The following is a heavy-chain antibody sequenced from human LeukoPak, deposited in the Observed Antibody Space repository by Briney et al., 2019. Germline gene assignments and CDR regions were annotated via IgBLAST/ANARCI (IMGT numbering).Heavy chain of an antibody. J-gene: IGHJ4*02. CDR2: LSYEVSNI. D-gene: IGHD6-13*01. Sequence: GRALRLSCAASRYTFCRYAMHWVRGSRGKGRGRVAVLSYEVSNIYYTHTVRGRFSLSRDNPKVSLYLHRKSVRAEDTAVCYCAREESWAFDYWGQGTLVTVSS. V-gene: IGHV3-30-3*01. CDR1: RYTFCRYA. CDR3: AREESWAFDY.